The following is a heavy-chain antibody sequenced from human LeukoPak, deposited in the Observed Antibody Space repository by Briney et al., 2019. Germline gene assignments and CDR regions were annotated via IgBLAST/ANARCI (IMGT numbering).Heavy chain of an antibody. Sequence: PSETLSLTCTVSGGSISSYYWSWIRQPPGKGLEWIGYIYYSGSTNYNPSLKSRVTISVDTSKNQFSLKLSSVTAADTAVYYCARSGYSSGWASWYYYGMDVWGQGTTVTVSS. J-gene: IGHJ6*02. D-gene: IGHD6-19*01. CDR2: IYYSGST. CDR3: ARSGYSSGWASWYYYGMDV. V-gene: IGHV4-59*08. CDR1: GGSISSYY.